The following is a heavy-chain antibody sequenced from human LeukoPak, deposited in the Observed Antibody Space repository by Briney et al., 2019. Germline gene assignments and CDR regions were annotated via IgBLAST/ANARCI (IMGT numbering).Heavy chain of an antibody. CDR2: INHSGST. Sequence: PSETLSLTCAVYGGSFSGYYWSWIRQPPGKGLERIGEINHSGSTNYNPSLKSRVTISVDTSKNQFSLKLSSVTAADTAVYYCARGRGGWRGTYYYYMDVWGKGTTVTVSS. V-gene: IGHV4-34*01. D-gene: IGHD5-12*01. CDR3: ARGRGGWRGTYYYYMDV. CDR1: GGSFSGYY. J-gene: IGHJ6*03.